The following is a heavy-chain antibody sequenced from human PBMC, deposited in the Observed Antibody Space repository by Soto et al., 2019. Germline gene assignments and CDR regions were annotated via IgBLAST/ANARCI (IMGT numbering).Heavy chain of an antibody. V-gene: IGHV3-23*01. CDR3: AKAKGEQQLVPYYYYGMDV. D-gene: IGHD6-13*01. Sequence: GVSLRLSCAASGFTFSSYAMSWVRQAPGKGLEWVSAISGSGGSTYYADSVKGRFTISRDNSKNTLYLQMNSLRAEDTAVYYCAKAKGEQQLVPYYYYGMDVWGQGTAVTVSS. CDR1: GFTFSSYA. CDR2: ISGSGGST. J-gene: IGHJ6*02.